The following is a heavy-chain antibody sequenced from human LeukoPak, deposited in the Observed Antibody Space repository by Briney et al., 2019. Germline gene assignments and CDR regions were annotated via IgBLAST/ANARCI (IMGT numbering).Heavy chain of an antibody. J-gene: IGHJ4*02. CDR1: GFTFSSYS. CDR3: ARALASCGGDCYSAGH. V-gene: IGHV3-21*06. CDR2: ISSRSSYI. D-gene: IGHD2-21*02. Sequence: PGGSLRLSCAASGFTFSSYSMNWVRQAPGKGLEWVSSISSRSSYIYYADSVRGRFTISRDNAKNSLYLQMNSLRDEDTAVYYCARALASCGGDCYSAGHWGQGTLVTVSS.